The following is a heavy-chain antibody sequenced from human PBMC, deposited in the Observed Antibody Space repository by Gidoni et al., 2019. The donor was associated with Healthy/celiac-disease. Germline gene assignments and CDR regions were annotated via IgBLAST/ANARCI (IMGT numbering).Heavy chain of an antibody. D-gene: IGHD3-22*01. Sequence: VQLVQSGAEVKKPGASVMVSCQASGYTFTSYGISWVRQAPGQGLEWIGWIRAYNGNTNYAQKLQGRVTMTTDTSTSTAYMELRSLRSDDTAVYYCARDPHYYDSSGLGYWGQGTLVTVSS. CDR3: ARDPHYYDSSGLGY. V-gene: IGHV1-18*01. J-gene: IGHJ4*02. CDR1: GYTFTSYG. CDR2: IRAYNGNT.